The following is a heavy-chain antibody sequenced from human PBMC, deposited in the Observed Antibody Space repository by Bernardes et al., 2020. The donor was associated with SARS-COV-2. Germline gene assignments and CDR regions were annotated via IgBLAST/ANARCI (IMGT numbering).Heavy chain of an antibody. Sequence: SDPLSLTCTVSGGSISSSSYYWGWLLQPPGKGLEWIGSIYYSGSTYYNPSLKSRVTISVDTSKNQFSLKLSSVTAADTAVYYCASPGGDCSGGSCYWGQGTLVTVSS. D-gene: IGHD2-15*01. V-gene: IGHV4-39*01. CDR2: IYYSGST. CDR1: GGSISSSSYY. J-gene: IGHJ4*02. CDR3: ASPGGDCSGGSCY.